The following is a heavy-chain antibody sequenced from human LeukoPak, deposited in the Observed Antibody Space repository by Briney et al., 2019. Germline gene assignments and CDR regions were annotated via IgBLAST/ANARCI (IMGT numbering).Heavy chain of an antibody. CDR2: IYSDAHT. V-gene: IGHV3-53*01. CDR3: ARVSWGCGGDCYSGYFES. J-gene: IGHJ4*02. D-gene: IGHD2-21*02. Sequence: GGSLRLSCAASGFTVSTNYMTWVRQAPGKGLEWVSIIYSDAHTFYAESVKGRFTISRDNSKNTVYLQMNSLRAEDTAVYYCARVSWGCGGDCYSGYFESWGQGTLVTVSS. CDR1: GFTVSTNY.